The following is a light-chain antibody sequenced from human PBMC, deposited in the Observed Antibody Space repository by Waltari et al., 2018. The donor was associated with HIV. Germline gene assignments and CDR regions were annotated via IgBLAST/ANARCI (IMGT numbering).Light chain of an antibody. Sequence: SSDLTQDPAVSVALGQTVRITCQGDSLRRYSANWYQQKPGQAPLVVMYGKDNRPSGSPDRFSGSSSGNTGSLTITGAQAEDEAVYYCDSRDTNDKHHVFGTGTKVTV. J-gene: IGLJ1*01. V-gene: IGLV3-19*01. CDR2: GKD. CDR1: SLRRYS. CDR3: DSRDTNDKHHV.